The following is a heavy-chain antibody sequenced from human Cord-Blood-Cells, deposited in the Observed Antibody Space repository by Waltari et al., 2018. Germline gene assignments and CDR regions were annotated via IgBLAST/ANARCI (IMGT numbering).Heavy chain of an antibody. CDR2: INPNSGGT. CDR3: ARAGWYSSSSAFDY. CDR1: GYTFTGYY. J-gene: IGHJ4*02. Sequence: QVPLVQSGAAVKKPGASVKVSCQASGYTFTGYYMHWVRQAPGQGLEWMGWINPNSGGTNYAQKFQGRVTMTRDTSISTAYMELSRLRSDDTAVYYCARAGWYSSSSAFDYWGQGTLVTVSS. D-gene: IGHD6-6*01. V-gene: IGHV1-2*02.